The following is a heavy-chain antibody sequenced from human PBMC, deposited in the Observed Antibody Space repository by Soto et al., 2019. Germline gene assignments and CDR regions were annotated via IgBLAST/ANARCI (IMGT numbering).Heavy chain of an antibody. J-gene: IGHJ6*02. V-gene: IGHV4-4*02. CDR3: ARALLAAHYYDSSGYYYYYGMDV. CDR2: IYHSGST. CDR1: GCSISSSNW. Sequence: SETLSLTCTVSGCSISSSNWWSWVRQPPGKGLEWIGEIYHSGSTNYNPSLKSRVTISVDKSKNQFSLKLSSVTAADTAVYYCARALLAAHYYDSSGYYYYYGMDVWGQGTTVTVSS. D-gene: IGHD3-22*01.